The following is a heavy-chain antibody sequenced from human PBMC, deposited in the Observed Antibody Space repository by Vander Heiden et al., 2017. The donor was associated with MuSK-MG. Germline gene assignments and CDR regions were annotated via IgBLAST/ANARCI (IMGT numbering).Heavy chain of an antibody. V-gene: IGHV4-59*08. J-gene: IGHJ4*02. CDR3: AGGLGDYDFWRGFDY. D-gene: IGHD3-3*01. CDR2: IYYTGGT. Sequence: QVHLEESGPGLVKPSETLSLTCSVSGGSISNYYWSWIRQFPGKGLEWIGYIYYTGGTRDHPLLKGRISMSVDRAKNQFSLEVASVNPGDTAAYYCAGGLGDYDFWRGFDYWGQGVPVTVSS. CDR1: GGSISNYY.